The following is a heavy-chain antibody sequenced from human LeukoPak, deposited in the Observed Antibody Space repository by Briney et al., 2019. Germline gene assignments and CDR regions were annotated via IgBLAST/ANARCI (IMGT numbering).Heavy chain of an antibody. D-gene: IGHD6-13*01. Sequence: GGSLRLSCAASGFTFDDYAMHWVRQAPGQGLEWVSGISWNSGSIGYADSVKGRFTISRDNAKNSLYLQMNSLRAEDTALYYCAKDSGYSSSSFDYWGQGTLVTVSS. CDR3: AKDSGYSSSSFDY. CDR2: ISWNSGSI. CDR1: GFTFDDYA. V-gene: IGHV3-9*01. J-gene: IGHJ4*02.